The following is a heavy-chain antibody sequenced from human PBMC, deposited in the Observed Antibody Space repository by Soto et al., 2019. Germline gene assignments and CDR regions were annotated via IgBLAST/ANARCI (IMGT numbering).Heavy chain of an antibody. CDR3: ARDYGGNPRWLDP. D-gene: IGHD4-17*01. CDR2: IIPIFGKA. V-gene: IGHV1-69*06. J-gene: IGHJ5*02. CDR1: GGTFSSYA. Sequence: ASLNVSCKASGGTFSSYAMSWVRQAPVQGLEWMGWIIPIFGKANYAQKFQGRVKITADKSTSTAYMELSSLRSEDTAVYYCARDYGGNPRWLDPWGQGTLVNVSS.